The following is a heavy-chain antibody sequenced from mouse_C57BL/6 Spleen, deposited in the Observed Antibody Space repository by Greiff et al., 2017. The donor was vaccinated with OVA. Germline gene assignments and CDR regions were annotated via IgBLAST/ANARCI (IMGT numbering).Heavy chain of an antibody. CDR3: AREVYGSRYFDV. CDR2: ISYDGSN. V-gene: IGHV3-6*01. CDR1: GYSITSGYY. J-gene: IGHJ1*03. D-gene: IGHD1-1*01. Sequence: EVKLQESGPGLVKPSQSLSLTCSVTGYSITSGYYWNWIRQFPGNQLEWMGYISYDGSNNYNPSLKNRISITRDTSKNQFFLKLNSVTTEDTATYYCAREVYGSRYFDVWGTGTTVTVSS.